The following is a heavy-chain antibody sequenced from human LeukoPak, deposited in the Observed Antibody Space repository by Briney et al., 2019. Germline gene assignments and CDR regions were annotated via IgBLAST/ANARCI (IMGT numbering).Heavy chain of an antibody. J-gene: IGHJ3*02. V-gene: IGHV3-53*01. CDR2: IYSGGST. CDR1: GFPVSSNY. D-gene: IGHD3-22*01. CDR3: ARKNRYYDSRDAFDI. Sequence: GGSLRLSCAASGFPVSSNYMSWVRQAPGKGLEWVSVIYSGGSTYYADSVKGRFTISRDNSKNTLYLQMNSLRAEDTAVYYCARKNRYYDSRDAFDIWGQGTMVTVSS.